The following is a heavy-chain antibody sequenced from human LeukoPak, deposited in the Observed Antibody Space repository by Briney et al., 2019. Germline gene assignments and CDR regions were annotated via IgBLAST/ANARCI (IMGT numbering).Heavy chain of an antibody. D-gene: IGHD6-19*01. Sequence: GGSLRLSCAASGFTFSSYGMHWVRQAPGKGLEWVAFIRYDGSNKYYADSVKGRFTISRDNSKNTLYLQMNSLRAEDTAFYFCAKTALSTSAWYPYYFDYWGQGTLVTVSS. CDR3: AKTALSTSAWYPYYFDY. CDR2: IRYDGSNK. J-gene: IGHJ4*02. CDR1: GFTFSSYG. V-gene: IGHV3-30*02.